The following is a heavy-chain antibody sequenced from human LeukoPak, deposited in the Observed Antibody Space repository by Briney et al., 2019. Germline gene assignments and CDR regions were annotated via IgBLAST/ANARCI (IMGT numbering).Heavy chain of an antibody. CDR1: GASISTYY. Sequence: ETLSLTCIVSGASISTYYWSWIRQSPGKGLEWVSAISGSGGSTYYADSVKGRFTISRDNSKNTLYLQMNSLRAEDTAVYYCAKLLYYYDSSQPYWGQGTLVTVSS. D-gene: IGHD3-22*01. CDR3: AKLLYYYDSSQPY. CDR2: ISGSGGST. V-gene: IGHV3-23*01. J-gene: IGHJ4*02.